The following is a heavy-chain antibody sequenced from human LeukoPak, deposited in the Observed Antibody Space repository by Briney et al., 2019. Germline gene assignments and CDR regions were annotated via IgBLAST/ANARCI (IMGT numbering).Heavy chain of an antibody. D-gene: IGHD3-3*01. CDR2: ISYDGSNK. V-gene: IGHV3-30*03. CDR3: ARDRGFWSGYDY. Sequence: PGGSLRLSCAASGFTFSSYGMHWVRQAPGKGLEWVAVISYDGSNKYYADSVKGRFTISRDNSKNTLYLQMNSLRAEDTAVYYCARDRGFWSGYDYWGQGTLVTVSS. CDR1: GFTFSSYG. J-gene: IGHJ4*02.